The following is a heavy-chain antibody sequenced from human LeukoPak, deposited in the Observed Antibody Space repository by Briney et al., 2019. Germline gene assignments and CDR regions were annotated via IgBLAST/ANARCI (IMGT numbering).Heavy chain of an antibody. D-gene: IGHD3-22*01. CDR2: ISSSGST. J-gene: IGHJ3*02. V-gene: IGHV4-61*02. CDR1: GDSISSVDYY. Sequence: SETLSLTSTVSGDSISSVDYYWRWIRQPAGKGLGLNGRISSSGSTNYNPALKSRVTISVDTSKNQFSLKLSSVTAADTAVYVCARGSYSYDSTGAFDIWGQGTMVTVSS. CDR3: ARGSYSYDSTGAFDI.